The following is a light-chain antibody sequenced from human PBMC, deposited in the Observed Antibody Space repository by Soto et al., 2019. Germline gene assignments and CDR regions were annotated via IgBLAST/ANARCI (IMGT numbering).Light chain of an antibody. V-gene: IGLV2-14*01. CDR3: SSYTSSTTLYV. CDR1: SSDVGGYNF. Sequence: QSALTQPASVSGSPGQSITISCTGTSSDVGGYNFVSWYQQHPGKAPKVMIYEVSHRPSGVSNRFSGSKSGNTASLTISGLQAEDEADYYCSSYTSSTTLYVFGTGTQLTVL. CDR2: EVS. J-gene: IGLJ1*01.